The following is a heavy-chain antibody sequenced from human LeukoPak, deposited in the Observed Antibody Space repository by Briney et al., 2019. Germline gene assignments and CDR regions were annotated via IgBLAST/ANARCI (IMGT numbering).Heavy chain of an antibody. V-gene: IGHV3-23*01. D-gene: IGHD3-22*01. CDR2: ISGSGGST. J-gene: IGHJ4*02. Sequence: GGSLRLSCAASGFTFSSYAMSWVRQAPGKGLEWVSAISGSGGSTYYADSVKGRFTIPRDNSKNTLYLQMNSLRPEDTAVYYCAKGLYSSSYPYYFDYWGQGTLVTVSS. CDR3: AKGLYSSSYPYYFDY. CDR1: GFTFSSYA.